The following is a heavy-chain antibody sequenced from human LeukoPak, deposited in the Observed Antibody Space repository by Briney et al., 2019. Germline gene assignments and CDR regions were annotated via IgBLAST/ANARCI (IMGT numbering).Heavy chain of an antibody. Sequence: GGSLRLSCTASGFTFGEYAMSWFRQAPGKGLEWIGFIRSKAYGETTEHAASVKGRFTVSRDDSKSIAYLQMNSLKTEDTAMYYCTRDRDNSGWFRGAGDYWGQGTLVTVSS. D-gene: IGHD6-19*01. CDR3: TRDRDNSGWFRGAGDY. CDR1: GFTFGEYA. J-gene: IGHJ4*02. CDR2: IRSKAYGETT. V-gene: IGHV3-49*03.